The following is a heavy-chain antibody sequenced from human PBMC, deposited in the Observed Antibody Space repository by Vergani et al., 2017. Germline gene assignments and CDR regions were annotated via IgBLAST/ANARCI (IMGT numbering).Heavy chain of an antibody. V-gene: IGHV4-39*01. D-gene: IGHD6-13*01. CDR1: GGSISSSSYY. J-gene: IGHJ4*02. CDR3: ARHQIAAAVSDY. Sequence: QLQLQESGPGLVKPSETLSLTCTVSGGSISSSSYYWGWIRRPPGKGLEWIGSIYYSGSTYYNPSLKSRVTISVDTSKNQFSLKLSSVTAADTAVYYCARHQIAAAVSDYWGQGTLVTVSS. CDR2: IYYSGST.